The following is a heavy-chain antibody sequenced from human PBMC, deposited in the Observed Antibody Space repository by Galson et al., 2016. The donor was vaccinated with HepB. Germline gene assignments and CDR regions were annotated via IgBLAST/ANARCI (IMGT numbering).Heavy chain of an antibody. D-gene: IGHD3-3*01. Sequence: SLRLSCAASGFTFYNYPMHWVRQAPDKGLEWVGVVSGDGRNKYYEDSLKGRFTISRDNSKNTLFLQLNSLRREDTAVYFCARGSFNDFWSGSDYWGQGSLVAVSS. V-gene: IGHV3-30*04. CDR2: VSGDGRNK. CDR1: GFTFYNYP. CDR3: ARGSFNDFWSGSDY. J-gene: IGHJ4*02.